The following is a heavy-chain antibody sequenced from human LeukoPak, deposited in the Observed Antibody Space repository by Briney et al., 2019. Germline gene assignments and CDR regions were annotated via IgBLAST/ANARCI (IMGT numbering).Heavy chain of an antibody. CDR3: ARGLGAVAGTGFDY. CDR1: GDSISSGGYY. D-gene: IGHD6-19*01. CDR2: IYNSGTT. V-gene: IGHV4-31*03. J-gene: IGHJ4*02. Sequence: SETLSLTCTVSGDSISSGGYYWTWIRQHPGKGLEWIGYIYNSGTTYYNPSLESRVTISGDTSKNQFSLKLSSVTAADTAVYYCARGLGAVAGTGFDYWGQGTLVTVSS.